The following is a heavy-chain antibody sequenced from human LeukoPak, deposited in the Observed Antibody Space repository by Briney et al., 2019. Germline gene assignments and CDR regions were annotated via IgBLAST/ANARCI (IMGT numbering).Heavy chain of an antibody. V-gene: IGHV3-13*01. D-gene: IGHD1-1*01. J-gene: IGHJ6*02. Sequence: GGSLRLSCVASGFNFSKTDMHWVRQPTGKSLEWVSGIGSAGDTNYPGSVKGRFTISREIGKNSLYLQTNGLRAEDTAVYYCASRTSWYYGLDVWGQGTTVTVSS. CDR2: IGSAGDT. CDR3: ASRTSWYYGLDV. CDR1: GFNFSKTD.